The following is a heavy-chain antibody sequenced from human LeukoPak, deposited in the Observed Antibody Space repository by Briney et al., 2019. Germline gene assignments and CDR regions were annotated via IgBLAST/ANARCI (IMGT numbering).Heavy chain of an antibody. V-gene: IGHV3-48*02. CDR3: ARDTQWLDDHPFDY. CDR2: ISSSSSTI. Sequence: GGSLRHSCAASGYTFSSYSMNWVRQAPGKGLEWVSYISSSSSTIYYADSVKGRFTISRDNAKNSLYLQMNSLRDEDTAVYYCARDTQWLDDHPFDYWGQGTLVTVSS. D-gene: IGHD6-19*01. CDR1: GYTFSSYS. J-gene: IGHJ4*02.